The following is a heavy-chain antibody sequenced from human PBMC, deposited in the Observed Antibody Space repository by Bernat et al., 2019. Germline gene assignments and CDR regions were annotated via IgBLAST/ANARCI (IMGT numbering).Heavy chain of an antibody. CDR1: GFSLSTSGVG. D-gene: IGHD3-10*01. J-gene: IGHJ6*02. CDR2: FYWDDTQ. CDR3: ARNFGSGSLDV. V-gene: IGHV2-5*02. Sequence: QITLKESGPTLVKPTQTLTLTCTFSGFSLSTSGVGVGWIRQPPGKALEWLAMFYWDDTQFYSPSLTNRLTITKDTSENQVVLTITYMERADTATYFCARNFGSGSLDVWGPGTTVTVSS.